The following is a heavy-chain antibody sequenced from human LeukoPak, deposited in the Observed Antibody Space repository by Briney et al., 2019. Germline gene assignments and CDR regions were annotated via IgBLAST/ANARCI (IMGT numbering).Heavy chain of an antibody. CDR2: ISGSSSYI. J-gene: IGHJ4*02. Sequence: GGSLRLSCAASGFTFSSYSMNWVRQAPGKGLEWVSSISGSSSYIYYADSVKGRFTISRDNAKNSLYLQMNSLRAEDTAVYYCAREREMLGSPGDYWGQGTLVTVSS. CDR3: AREREMLGSPGDY. D-gene: IGHD5-24*01. CDR1: GFTFSSYS. V-gene: IGHV3-21*01.